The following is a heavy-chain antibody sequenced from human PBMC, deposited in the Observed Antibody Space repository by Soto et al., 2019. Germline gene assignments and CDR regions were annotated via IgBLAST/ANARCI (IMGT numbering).Heavy chain of an antibody. J-gene: IGHJ4*02. V-gene: IGHV1-69*12. CDR1: EGSFSTHA. CDR3: AAGDDFGPPGLLDY. Sequence: VHLVQSGAEVKRPGSSGKVSCKGSEGSFSTHAINWVRQAPGQGLEWMGRITPIFGTPNYAQKFQGRVTITADESTSTVYMDLSSLRYEDTAVFYCAAGDDFGPPGLLDYWGQGTLVTVSS. D-gene: IGHD1-1*01. CDR2: ITPIFGTP.